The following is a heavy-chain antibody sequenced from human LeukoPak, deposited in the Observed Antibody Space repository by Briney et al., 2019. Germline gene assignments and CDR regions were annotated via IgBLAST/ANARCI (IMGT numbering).Heavy chain of an antibody. CDR2: ISGSGGST. Sequence: GGSLRLSCAASGFTFSSYAMSSVRDAPGKGLEWVSAISGSGGSTYYADSVKGRFTISRDNSKNTLYLQMNSLRAEDTAVYYCAQTAVAGTFDYWGQGTLVTVSS. V-gene: IGHV3-23*01. CDR1: GFTFSSYA. J-gene: IGHJ4*02. CDR3: AQTAVAGTFDY. D-gene: IGHD6-19*01.